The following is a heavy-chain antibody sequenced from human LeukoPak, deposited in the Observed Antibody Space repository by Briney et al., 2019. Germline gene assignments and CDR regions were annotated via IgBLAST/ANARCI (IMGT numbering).Heavy chain of an antibody. D-gene: IGHD1-26*01. CDR2: IRYDGSNK. CDR1: GFTFSSYG. J-gene: IGHJ3*02. Sequence: PGGSLRLSCAASGFTFSSYGMHWVRQAPGKGLEWVAFIRYDGSNKYYADSVKGRFTISRDNSKNTLYLQMNSLRAEDTAVYYCAKPVGATPDAFDIWGQGTMVTVSS. V-gene: IGHV3-30*02. CDR3: AKPVGATPDAFDI.